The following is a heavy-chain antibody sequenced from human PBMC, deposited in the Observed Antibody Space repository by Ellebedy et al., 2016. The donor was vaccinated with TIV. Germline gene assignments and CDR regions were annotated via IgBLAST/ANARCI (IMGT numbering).Heavy chain of an antibody. CDR1: GGTFSSYA. D-gene: IGHD6-19*01. Sequence: SVKVSCXASGGTFSSYAISWVRQAPGQGLEWMGGIIPIFGTANYAQKFQGRVTITADESTSTAYMELSSLRSEDTAVYYCARGVHSSGWPNWFDPWGQGTLVTVSS. V-gene: IGHV1-69*13. CDR2: IIPIFGTA. CDR3: ARGVHSSGWPNWFDP. J-gene: IGHJ5*02.